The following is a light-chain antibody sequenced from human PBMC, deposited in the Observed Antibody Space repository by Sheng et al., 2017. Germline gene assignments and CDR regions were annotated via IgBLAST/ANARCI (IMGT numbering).Light chain of an antibody. CDR2: GSS. V-gene: IGKV3-20*01. J-gene: IGKJ2*03. Sequence: EMVMTQSPATLSVSPGERATLSCRASLSISSNLAWYQQKPGQAPRLLIYGSSSRAAGIPARFSGSGSGTDFTLTISRLEPEDFAVYYCQQYGSSTMYSFGQGTKLEI. CDR1: LSISSN. CDR3: QQYGSSTMYS.